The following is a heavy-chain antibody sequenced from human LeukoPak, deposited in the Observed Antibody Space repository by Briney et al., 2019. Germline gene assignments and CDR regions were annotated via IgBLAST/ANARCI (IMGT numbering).Heavy chain of an antibody. J-gene: IGHJ3*02. Sequence: SETLSLTCTVSGGSISSGDYYWSWIRQPPGKGLEWIGYIYYSGSTYYNPSLKSRVTISVDTSKNQFSLKLSSVTAADTAVYYCARDYQNYYDSRDRNDAFDIWGQGTMVTVSS. D-gene: IGHD3-22*01. CDR2: IYYSGST. V-gene: IGHV4-30-4*08. CDR3: ARDYQNYYDSRDRNDAFDI. CDR1: GGSISSGDYY.